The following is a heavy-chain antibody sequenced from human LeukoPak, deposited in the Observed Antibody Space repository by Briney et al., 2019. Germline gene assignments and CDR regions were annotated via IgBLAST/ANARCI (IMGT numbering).Heavy chain of an antibody. Sequence: ASVKVSRKASGYTFTGYYIHWVRQAPGQGLEWMGWINPNSGGTNYAQKFQGRVTMTRDTSISTAYMELSRLRSDDTAVYYCARGRVAAAVFVFWGQGTPVTVSS. J-gene: IGHJ4*02. D-gene: IGHD6-13*01. CDR3: ARGRVAAAVFVF. CDR2: INPNSGGT. CDR1: GYTFTGYY. V-gene: IGHV1-2*02.